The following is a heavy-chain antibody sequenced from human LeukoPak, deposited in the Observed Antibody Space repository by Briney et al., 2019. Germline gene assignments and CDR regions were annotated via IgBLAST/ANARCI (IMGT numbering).Heavy chain of an antibody. D-gene: IGHD2-21*02. J-gene: IGHJ4*02. CDR2: IAYTGST. CDR1: GGSISSGNW. CDR3: AKDNDWYLGC. Sequence: PSGTLSLTCAVSGGSISSGNWWSWVRQPPEKGLEWIGEIAYTGSTKYNPSLKSRVTISVDTSKNQFSLKLSSVTAADTAVYYCAKDNDWYLGCWGQGTLVTVSS. V-gene: IGHV4-4*02.